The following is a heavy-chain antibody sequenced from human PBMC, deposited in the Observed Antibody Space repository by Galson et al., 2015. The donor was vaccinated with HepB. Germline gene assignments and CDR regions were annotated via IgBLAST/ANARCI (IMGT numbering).Heavy chain of an antibody. D-gene: IGHD5-12*01. V-gene: IGHV3-23*01. CDR1: GFTFSNYA. CDR3: ARVLVDIVATTLDY. CDR2: ISGTGGST. J-gene: IGHJ4*02. Sequence: SLRLSCAASGFTFSNYAMNWVRQAPGKGLEWVSAISGTGGSTYYADSVKGRFTLSRDNSKNTLYLQMNSLRAEDTAVYYCARVLVDIVATTLDYWGQGTLVTVSS.